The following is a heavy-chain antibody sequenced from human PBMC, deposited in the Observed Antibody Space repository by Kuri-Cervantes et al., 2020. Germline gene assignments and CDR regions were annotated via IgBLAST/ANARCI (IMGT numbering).Heavy chain of an antibody. V-gene: IGHV3-23*01. J-gene: IGHJ4*02. CDR2: ISGSGGST. Sequence: GESLKISCAASGFTFSSYAMSWVRQAPGKGLEWVSAISGSGGSTYYADSVKGRFTISRDNSKNTLYLQMNSLRAEDTAVYYCARGAGDYSGNSDYWGQGTLVTVSS. CDR3: ARGAGDYSGNSDY. D-gene: IGHD4-23*01. CDR1: GFTFSSYA.